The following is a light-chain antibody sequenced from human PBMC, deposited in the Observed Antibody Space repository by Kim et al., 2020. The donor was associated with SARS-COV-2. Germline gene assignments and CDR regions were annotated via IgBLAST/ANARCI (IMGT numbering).Light chain of an antibody. Sequence: PGKTARITCGGNNIGSKRVHWYQQKPGQAPVLVIYYDSDRPSGIPERFSGSNSGNTATLTISRVEAGDEADYYCQVWVSSSDHYVFGTGTKVTVL. V-gene: IGLV3-21*04. CDR3: QVWVSSSDHYV. CDR1: NIGSKR. CDR2: YDS. J-gene: IGLJ1*01.